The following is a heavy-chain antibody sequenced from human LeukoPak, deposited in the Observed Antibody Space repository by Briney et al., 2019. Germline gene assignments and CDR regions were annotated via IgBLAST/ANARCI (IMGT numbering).Heavy chain of an antibody. D-gene: IGHD1-1*01. J-gene: IGHJ4*02. Sequence: GGSLRLSCAASGFTFSSYAMHWVRRAPGKGLEWVAVISYDGSNKYYADSVKGRFTISRDNSKNTLYLQMNSLRAEDTAVYYCARPGTTGTKDYWGQGTLVTVSS. CDR3: ARPGTTGTKDY. CDR1: GFTFSSYA. CDR2: ISYDGSNK. V-gene: IGHV3-30-3*01.